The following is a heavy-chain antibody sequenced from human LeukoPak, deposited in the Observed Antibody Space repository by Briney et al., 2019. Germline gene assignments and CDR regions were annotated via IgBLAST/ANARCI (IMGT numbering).Heavy chain of an antibody. CDR3: ARGWSSGWYRNDY. CDR2: IYYSGST. D-gene: IGHD6-19*01. J-gene: IGHJ4*02. Sequence: PSETLSLTCTVTGGSISRYYWSWIRQPPGKGLEWIGYIYYSGSTTYNPSLKGRVTISVDTSKNQFSLKLSSVTAADTAVYYCARGWSSGWYRNDYWGQGTLVTVSS. CDR1: GGSISRYY. V-gene: IGHV4-59*01.